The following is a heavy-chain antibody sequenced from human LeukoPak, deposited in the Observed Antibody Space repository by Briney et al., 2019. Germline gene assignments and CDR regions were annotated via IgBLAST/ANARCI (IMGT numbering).Heavy chain of an antibody. Sequence: GGSLRLSCAASGFTFSSYGMHWVRQAPGKGLEWVAFIRYDGSNKYYADSVKGRFTISRDNSKNTLYLQMNSLRAEDTAVYYCAKDRGVGSSYCFDYWGQGTLVTVSS. CDR1: GFTFSSYG. D-gene: IGHD1-26*01. V-gene: IGHV3-30*02. CDR3: AKDRGVGSSYCFDY. J-gene: IGHJ4*02. CDR2: IRYDGSNK.